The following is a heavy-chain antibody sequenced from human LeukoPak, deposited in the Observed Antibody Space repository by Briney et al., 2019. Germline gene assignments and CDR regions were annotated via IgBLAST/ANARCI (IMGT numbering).Heavy chain of an antibody. V-gene: IGHV1-18*01. CDR1: GYTFTSYG. J-gene: IGHJ6*02. CDR3: SRDGTYCSGGSCYVGYYYYGMDV. D-gene: IGHD2-15*01. CDR2: ISAYNGNT. Sequence: SVKVSCKASGYTFTSYGISWVRQAPGQGLEWMGWISAYNGNTNYAQKLQGRVTMTTDTSTSTAYMELRSLRSDDTAVYYCSRDGTYCSGGSCYVGYYYYGMDVWGQGTTVTVSS.